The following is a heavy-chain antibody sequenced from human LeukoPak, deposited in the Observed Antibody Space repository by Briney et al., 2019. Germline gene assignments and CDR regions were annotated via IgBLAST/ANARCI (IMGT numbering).Heavy chain of an antibody. V-gene: IGHV3-30*02. Sequence: GSLRLSCAASGFTFSSYGMHWVRQAPGKGLEWVAFIRYDGSNKYYADSVKGRFTISRDNSKNTLYLQMNSLRAEDTAVYYCANSLYDSSGYYRFSFDYWGQGTLVTVSS. CDR3: ANSLYDSSGYYRFSFDY. CDR2: IRYDGSNK. CDR1: GFTFSSYG. J-gene: IGHJ4*02. D-gene: IGHD3-22*01.